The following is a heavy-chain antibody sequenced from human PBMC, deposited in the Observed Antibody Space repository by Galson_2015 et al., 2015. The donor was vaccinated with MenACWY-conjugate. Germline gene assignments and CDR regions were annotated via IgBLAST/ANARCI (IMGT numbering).Heavy chain of an antibody. CDR1: GDSVSSNSAA. Sequence: CAISGDSVSSNSAAWNWIRQSPSRGFEWLGRTYYRSQWHYDYAVSVKGRMTINPDTSKNEISLQLHSVNPEDPAVYYCAREGSSRYHSDYFCCASWGQGTLVTVSS. CDR3: AREGSSRYHSDYFCCAS. J-gene: IGHJ5*02. CDR2: TYYRSQWHY. V-gene: IGHV6-1*01. D-gene: IGHD3-22*01.